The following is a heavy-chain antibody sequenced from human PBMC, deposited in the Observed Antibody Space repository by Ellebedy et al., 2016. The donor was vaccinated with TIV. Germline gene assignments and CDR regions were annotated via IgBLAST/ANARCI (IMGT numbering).Heavy chain of an antibody. D-gene: IGHD6-19*01. J-gene: IGHJ4*02. CDR1: GFTFSTYW. Sequence: GESLKISCVASGFTFSTYWMTWVRQAPGKGLEWVANIKQDGSQKYYVDSVKGRFTISRDNAKHSLYLQMNSLTAEDTAVYYCARDQWLGRAYYFDYWGQGTLVTVSS. V-gene: IGHV3-7*01. CDR2: IKQDGSQK. CDR3: ARDQWLGRAYYFDY.